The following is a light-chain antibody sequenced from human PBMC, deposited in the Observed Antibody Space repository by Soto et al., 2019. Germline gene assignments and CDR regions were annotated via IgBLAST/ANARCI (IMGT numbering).Light chain of an antibody. CDR1: PSIGTY. V-gene: IGKV1-39*01. CDR2: AAS. CDR3: QQSYSIPIT. J-gene: IGKJ5*01. Sequence: DIQMTQSPSSLSASVGDRVTITCRASPSIGTYLNWYQHKLGKAPKLLIYAASSLQGGVPSRFTGSGSGTDFTLTINNLQPEDFATYFCQQSYSIPITFGQGTRLEIK.